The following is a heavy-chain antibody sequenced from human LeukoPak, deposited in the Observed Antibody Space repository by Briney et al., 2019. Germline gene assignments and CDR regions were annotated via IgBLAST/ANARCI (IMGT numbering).Heavy chain of an antibody. D-gene: IGHD1-7*01. CDR2: INPNSGGT. Sequence: GASVKVSCKASGHTFTGYYMHWVRQAPGQGLEWMGWINPNSGGTNYAQKFQGRVTMTRDTSISTAYMELSRLRSEDTAVYYCARSPRTGTTGYYYMDVWGKGTTVTVSS. CDR1: GHTFTGYY. V-gene: IGHV1-2*02. CDR3: ARSPRTGTTGYYYMDV. J-gene: IGHJ6*03.